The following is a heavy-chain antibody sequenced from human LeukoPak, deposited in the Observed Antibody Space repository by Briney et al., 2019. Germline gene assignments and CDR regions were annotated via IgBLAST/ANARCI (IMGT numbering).Heavy chain of an antibody. V-gene: IGHV1-18*01. J-gene: IGHJ4*02. D-gene: IGHD2-2*01. CDR1: GYTFTSYG. CDR3: ARTPPRNFCGSTSCSDFDY. CDR2: ISAYNGNT. Sequence: GASVKVSCKASGYTFTSYGISWVRQAPGQGLEWMGWISAYNGNTNYAQKLQGRVTMTTDTSTSTAYMELRSLRSDDTAVYYCARTPPRNFCGSTSCSDFDYWGQGTLVTVSS.